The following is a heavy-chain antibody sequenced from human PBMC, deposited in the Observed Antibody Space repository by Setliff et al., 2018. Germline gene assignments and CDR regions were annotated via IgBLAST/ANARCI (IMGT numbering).Heavy chain of an antibody. CDR1: GYTFTSYA. Sequence: RASVKVSCKASGYTFTSYAMHWVRQAPGQRLEWMGWMNPKSGNAGSVQKFQGRVSMTRNTSISTAYMELSDLRSEDTAVYYCVSGADYWGQGTLVTVSS. D-gene: IGHD3-10*02. CDR3: VSGADY. J-gene: IGHJ4*02. V-gene: IGHV1-8*02. CDR2: MNPKSGNA.